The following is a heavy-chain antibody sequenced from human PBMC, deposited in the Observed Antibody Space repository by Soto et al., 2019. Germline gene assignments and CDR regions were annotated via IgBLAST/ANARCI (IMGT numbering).Heavy chain of an antibody. CDR2: ISGDGINT. Sequence: QIQLVESGGDVVQPGRSLRLSCAASGFNFGFFGMHWVRQAPGKGLEWVAFISGDGINTHYADSVRGRFTLSRDYSKKTMYLQMYTLRGDDTALYYCARGNLIFDFDSWGQGTRVTVSS. D-gene: IGHD3-3*01. CDR3: ARGNLIFDFDS. J-gene: IGHJ4*02. CDR1: GFNFGFFG. V-gene: IGHV3-30*03.